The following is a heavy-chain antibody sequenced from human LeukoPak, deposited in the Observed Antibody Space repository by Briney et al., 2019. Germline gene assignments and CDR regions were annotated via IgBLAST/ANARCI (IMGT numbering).Heavy chain of an antibody. Sequence: GGSLRLSCVASGFTFSRYWMSWVRQAPGKGLEWVANIKEDGNEKYYADSVEGRFTISRDNAQGSVYLQMNSLRVEDTAVYYCARGGEVFWFDPRGQGTLVIVSS. CDR1: GFTFSRYW. J-gene: IGHJ5*02. CDR2: IKEDGNEK. V-gene: IGHV3-7*04. CDR3: ARGGEVFWFDP. D-gene: IGHD3-16*01.